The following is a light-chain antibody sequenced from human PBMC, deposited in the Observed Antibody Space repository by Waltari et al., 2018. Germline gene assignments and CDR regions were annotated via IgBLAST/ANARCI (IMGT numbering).Light chain of an antibody. CDR1: QSVSSN. CDR3: QQYNNWPRA. V-gene: IGKV3-15*01. CDR2: DAS. J-gene: IGKJ1*01. Sequence: EIVMTQSPATLSVSPGERATLSCRASQSVSSNLAWYQQKPGQAPRLLIYDASPRATGIPARFSGSGSGTEFTLTISSLQSEDFAVYYCQQYNNWPRAFGQGTKVEIK.